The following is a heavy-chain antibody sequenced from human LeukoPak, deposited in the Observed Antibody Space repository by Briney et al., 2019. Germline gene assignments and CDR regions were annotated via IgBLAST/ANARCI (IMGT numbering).Heavy chain of an antibody. Sequence: PGGSLRLSCAASQFTLSRYDMHCVRQATGKGLEWVSTIDIAGDTYYPGSVKGRFTISRENAKNSLYLQMNSLRAGDTAVYYCARVSPDNGGYFDYWGQGTLVTVSS. CDR2: IDIAGDT. CDR3: ARVSPDNGGYFDY. CDR1: QFTLSRYD. V-gene: IGHV3-13*01. D-gene: IGHD4-23*01. J-gene: IGHJ4*02.